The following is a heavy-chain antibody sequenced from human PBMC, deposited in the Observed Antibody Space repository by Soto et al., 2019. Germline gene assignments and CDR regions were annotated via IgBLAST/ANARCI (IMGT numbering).Heavy chain of an antibody. V-gene: IGHV3-21*02. D-gene: IGHD3-9*01. Sequence: EVQLVESGGGLVKPGGSLRLSCAASGFTFRSYTMNWVRQAPGKGLEWVSVISSESTFIDYADSMKGRVTISRDNAKNSLHLQMNSLRAEDTAVYYCARRTLTGSPTFDYWGQGIVVIVSS. CDR1: GFTFRSYT. CDR2: ISSESTFI. CDR3: ARRTLTGSPTFDY. J-gene: IGHJ4*02.